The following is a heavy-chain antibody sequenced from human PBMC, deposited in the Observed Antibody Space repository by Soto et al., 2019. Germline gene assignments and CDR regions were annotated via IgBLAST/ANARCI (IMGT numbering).Heavy chain of an antibody. CDR2: ILYIGST. CDR1: GDSIAINNYF. D-gene: IGHD2-2*01. V-gene: IGHV4-39*01. J-gene: IGHJ4*02. Sequence: PSETLSLTCTVSGDSIAINNYFWGWMRQPPGKGLEWIGSILYIGSTYYSPSLESRVTISVDTSKNQFSLKLNSVTATDTAVYYCERHGYDQGVAYWGQGTLVTVSS. CDR3: ERHGYDQGVAY.